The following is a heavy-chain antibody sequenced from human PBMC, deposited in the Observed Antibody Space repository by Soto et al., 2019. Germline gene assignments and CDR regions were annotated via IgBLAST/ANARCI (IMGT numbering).Heavy chain of an antibody. CDR2: ISGSGGST. CDR1: GFTFSSYA. CDR3: AKDNYYDSSGYYGH. Sequence: EVQLLESGGGLVQPGGSLRLSCAASGFTFSSYAMSWVRQAPGKGLEGVSAISGSGGSTYYADSVKGRFTISRDNSKNTLYLQMNSLRAEDTAVYYCAKDNYYDSSGYYGHWGQGTLVTVSS. V-gene: IGHV3-23*01. J-gene: IGHJ4*02. D-gene: IGHD3-22*01.